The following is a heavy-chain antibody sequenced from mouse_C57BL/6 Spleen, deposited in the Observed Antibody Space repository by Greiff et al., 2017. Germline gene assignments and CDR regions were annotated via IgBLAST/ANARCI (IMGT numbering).Heavy chain of an antibody. CDR1: GYSITSAYF. D-gene: IGHD1-1*01. J-gene: IGHJ4*01. CDR3: ARGDYCSPYAMDY. V-gene: IGHV3-6*01. CDR2: ISYDGSN. Sequence: EVKLMESGPGLVKPSQSLSLTCSVTGYSITSAYFWYWIRQFPGNKREWMGYISYDGSNNYNPSLKNRISITRDTSKNQCFLKLNSVTTEDTATYYCARGDYCSPYAMDYGGQGTSVTVSS.